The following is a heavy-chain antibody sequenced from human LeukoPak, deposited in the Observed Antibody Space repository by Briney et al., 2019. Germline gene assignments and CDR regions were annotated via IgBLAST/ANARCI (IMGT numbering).Heavy chain of an antibody. CDR3: ARDSLGSVDTAMVRGGYAFDI. CDR2: INHSGST. V-gene: IGHV4-34*01. CDR1: GGSFSGYY. J-gene: IGHJ3*02. Sequence: KPSETLSLTCAVYGGSFSGYYWSWIRQPPGKGLEWIGEINHSGSTNYNPSLKSRVTISVDTSKNQFSLKLSSVTAADTAVYYCARDSLGSVDTAMVRGGYAFDIWGQGTMVTVSS. D-gene: IGHD5-18*01.